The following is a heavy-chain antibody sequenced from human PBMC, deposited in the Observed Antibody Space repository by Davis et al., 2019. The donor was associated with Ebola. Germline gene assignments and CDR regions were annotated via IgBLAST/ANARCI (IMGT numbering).Heavy chain of an antibody. Sequence: GESLKISCAASGFTFSSYWMHWVRQAPGKGLVWVSRINSDGSSTSYADSVKGRFTISRDNAKNTLYLQMNSLRAEDTAVYYCAKDSYLVVSATLDYWGQGTLVTVSS. CDR2: INSDGSST. J-gene: IGHJ4*02. V-gene: IGHV3-74*01. CDR3: AKDSYLVVSATLDY. D-gene: IGHD2-15*01. CDR1: GFTFSSYW.